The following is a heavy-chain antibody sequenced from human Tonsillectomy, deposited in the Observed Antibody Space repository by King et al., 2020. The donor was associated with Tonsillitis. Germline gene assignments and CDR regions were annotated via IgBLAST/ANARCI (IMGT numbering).Heavy chain of an antibody. D-gene: IGHD6-19*01. CDR2: IYYSGST. J-gene: IGHJ3*02. V-gene: IGHV4-59*01. CDR1: GGSISSYY. CDR3: AWYSSGYDAFDI. Sequence: QLQLQESGPGLVKPSETLSLTCTVSGGSISSYYWSWIRQPPGKGLEWIGYIYYSGSTNYNPSLKRRVTISVDTSKNQFSLELSSVTAADTAVYYCAWYSSGYDAFDIWGQGTMVTVSS.